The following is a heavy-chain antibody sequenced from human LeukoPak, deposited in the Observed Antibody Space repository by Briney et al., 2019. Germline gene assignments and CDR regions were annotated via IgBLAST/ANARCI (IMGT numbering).Heavy chain of an antibody. CDR1: GFTFGDYA. CDR3: ARDGGVVRGVIIRGDYFDY. J-gene: IGHJ4*02. CDR2: HRSKAYGGTT. D-gene: IGHD3-10*01. V-gene: IGHV3-49*04. Sequence: TGGSLRLSCTTSGFTFGDYALTWVRQAPGKGLEWVGFHRSKAYGGTTEYAASVKGRFTISRDDSKSIAYLQMNSLRAEDTAVYYCARDGGVVRGVIIRGDYFDYWGQGTLVTVSS.